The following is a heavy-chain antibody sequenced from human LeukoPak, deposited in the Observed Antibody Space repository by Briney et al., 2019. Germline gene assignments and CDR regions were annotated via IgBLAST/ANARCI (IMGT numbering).Heavy chain of an antibody. J-gene: IGHJ4*02. CDR3: ATQPEFYDFWSGYHDY. Sequence: PGGSLRLSCAASGFTLSSYAINWVRQAPGKGLEWVSAISGSGSSTYYADSVKGRFTISRDNSKNTLYLQMNSLRAEDTAVYYCATQPEFYDFWSGYHDYWGQGTLVTVSS. D-gene: IGHD3-3*01. V-gene: IGHV3-23*01. CDR2: ISGSGSST. CDR1: GFTLSSYA.